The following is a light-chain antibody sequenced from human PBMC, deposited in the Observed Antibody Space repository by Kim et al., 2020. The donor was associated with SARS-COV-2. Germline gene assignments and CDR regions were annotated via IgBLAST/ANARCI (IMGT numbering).Light chain of an antibody. Sequence: SYELSQPPSVSVAPGKTARIACGGSHLGTKSVHWYQQRPGQAPLLVVFDDSDRASGIPQRFSGSNSGNMATLTITRVEAGDEADYFCQVWDNFSDQPIFGGGTQLTVL. CDR1: HLGTKS. CDR2: DDS. J-gene: IGLJ2*01. CDR3: QVWDNFSDQPI. V-gene: IGLV3-21*03.